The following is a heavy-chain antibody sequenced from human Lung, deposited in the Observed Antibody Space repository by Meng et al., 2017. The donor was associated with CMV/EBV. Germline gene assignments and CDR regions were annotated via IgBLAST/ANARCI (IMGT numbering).Heavy chain of an antibody. CDR3: ARIVRYFDRLLGPNTHYYGMDV. V-gene: IGHV2-26*01. CDR2: IFSNDEK. J-gene: IGHJ6*02. Sequence: SGPTLAKPPDPLTLTCTVSGFPLSNARMGVSWIRQPPGKALEWLAHIFSNDEKSYSTSLKSRLTISKDTSKSQVVLTMTNMDPVDTATYYCARIVRYFDRLLGPNTHYYGMDVWGQGTXVTVSS. CDR1: GFPLSNARMG. D-gene: IGHD3-9*01.